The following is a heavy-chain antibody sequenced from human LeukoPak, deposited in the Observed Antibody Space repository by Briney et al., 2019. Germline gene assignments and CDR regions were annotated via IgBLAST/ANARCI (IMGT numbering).Heavy chain of an antibody. CDR2: ISGSGGST. J-gene: IGHJ6*02. Sequence: PGGSLRLSCAASGFTFSSYAMSWVRQAPGKGLEWVSAISGSGGSTYYADSVKGRFTISRDNSKNTLYLQMNSLRAEDTAVYYCANPRIAHNYGMDVWGQGTTVTVSS. V-gene: IGHV3-23*01. CDR1: GFTFSSYA. CDR3: ANPRIAHNYGMDV. D-gene: IGHD2-15*01.